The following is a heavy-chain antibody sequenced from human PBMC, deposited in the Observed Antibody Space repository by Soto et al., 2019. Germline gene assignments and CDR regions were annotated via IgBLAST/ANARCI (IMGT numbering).Heavy chain of an antibody. J-gene: IGHJ5*02. D-gene: IGHD1-26*01. CDR2: INHSGST. CDR3: ARYYKVPLGFDP. V-gene: IGHV4-34*01. Sequence: SETLSLTCAVYGGSFSGYYWSWIRQPPGKGLEWIGEINHSGSTNYNPSLKSRVTISVDTSKNQFSLKLSSVTAADTAVYYCARYYKVPLGFDPWGQGTLVTVS. CDR1: GGSFSGYY.